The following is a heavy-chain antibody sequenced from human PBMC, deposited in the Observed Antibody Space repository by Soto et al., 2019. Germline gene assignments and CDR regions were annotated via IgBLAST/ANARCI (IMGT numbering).Heavy chain of an antibody. Sequence: QVQLVESGGGVVQPGRSLRLSCAASGFTFSSYGMHWVRQAPGKGLEWVAVIWYDGSNKYYADSVKGRFTISRDNSKNTRYLQMNSLRAEDTAVYYCARESSYGDFWDGMDVWGQGTTVTVSS. CDR3: ARESSYGDFWDGMDV. CDR2: IWYDGSNK. D-gene: IGHD4-17*01. J-gene: IGHJ6*02. CDR1: GFTFSSYG. V-gene: IGHV3-33*01.